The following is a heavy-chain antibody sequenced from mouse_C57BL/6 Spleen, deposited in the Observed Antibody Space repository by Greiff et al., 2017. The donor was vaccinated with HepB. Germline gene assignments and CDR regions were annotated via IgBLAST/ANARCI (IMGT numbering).Heavy chain of an antibody. D-gene: IGHD3-2*02. Sequence: VQLQQPGAELVRPGSSVKLSCKASGYTFTSYWMDWVKQRPGQGLEWIGNIYPSDSETHYNQKFKDKATLTVDKSSSTAYMQLSSLTSEDSAVYYCARGEAIYYAYWGQGTTLTVSS. J-gene: IGHJ2*01. CDR3: ARGEAIYYAY. V-gene: IGHV1-61*01. CDR1: GYTFTSYW. CDR2: IYPSDSET.